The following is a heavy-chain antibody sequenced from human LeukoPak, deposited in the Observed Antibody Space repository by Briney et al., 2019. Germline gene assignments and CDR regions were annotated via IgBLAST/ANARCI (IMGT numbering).Heavy chain of an antibody. J-gene: IGHJ6*03. CDR2: ISSSSSYI. V-gene: IGHV3-21*01. CDR3: ARDRPVTSYYYYYYMDV. D-gene: IGHD4-17*01. Sequence: GGSLRLSCAASGFTFSSYSMNWVRQAPGKGLEWVSSISSSSSYIYYADSVKGRFTISRDNAKNSLYLQMNSLRAEDTAVYYCARDRPVTSYYYYYYMDVWGKGTTVTVSS. CDR1: GFTFSSYS.